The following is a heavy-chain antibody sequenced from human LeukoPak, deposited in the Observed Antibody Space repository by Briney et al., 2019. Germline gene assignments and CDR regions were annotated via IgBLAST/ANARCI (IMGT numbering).Heavy chain of an antibody. CDR2: INHSGNT. V-gene: IGHV4-39*07. CDR1: GGSISSSSYY. J-gene: IGHJ4*02. Sequence: SETLSLTCTVSGGSISSSSYYWGWIRQPPGKGLEWIGEINHSGNTNYNPSLKSRVTISIDTSKNQFSLKLSSVTAADTAIYYCARPFLRFSSGWHFDYWGQGILVTVSS. D-gene: IGHD6-19*01. CDR3: ARPFLRFSSGWHFDY.